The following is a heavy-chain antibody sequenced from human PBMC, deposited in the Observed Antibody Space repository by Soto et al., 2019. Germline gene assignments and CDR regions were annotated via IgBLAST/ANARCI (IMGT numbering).Heavy chain of an antibody. J-gene: IGHJ4*02. CDR1: GASLSDNY. D-gene: IGHD5-12*01. CDR3: ARDVGGYDVGYFDY. Sequence: PSETLSLTCAVYGASLSDNYCNWLRQPPGNGLEWIGEINHSGNTNYNPSLRSRVTMSADTSKNQFSLKLSSVTAADTAVYYCARDVGGYDVGYFDYWGQGTLVTVSS. CDR2: INHSGNT. V-gene: IGHV4-34*01.